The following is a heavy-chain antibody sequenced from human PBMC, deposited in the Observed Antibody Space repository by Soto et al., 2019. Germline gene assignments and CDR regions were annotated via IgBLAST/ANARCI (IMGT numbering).Heavy chain of an antibody. CDR1: GGTFSSYA. J-gene: IGHJ4*02. CDR3: AGSDYDSSGYYPLFDY. V-gene: IGHV1-69*13. CDR2: IIPIFGTA. D-gene: IGHD3-22*01. Sequence: ASVKVSCKASGGTFSSYAISWVRQAPGQGLEWMGGIIPIFGTANYAQKFQGRVTITADESTSTACMELSSLRSEDTAVYYCAGSDYDSSGYYPLFDYWGQGTLVTVSS.